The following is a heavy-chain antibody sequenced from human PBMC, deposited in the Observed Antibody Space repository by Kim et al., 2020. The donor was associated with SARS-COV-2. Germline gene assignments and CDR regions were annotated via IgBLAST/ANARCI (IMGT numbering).Heavy chain of an antibody. Sequence: GSTYYNPSPKSRVTISVDTSKKQFSLRLNSVTAADTAVYYCATGSGDFHYWGQGTLVTVSS. CDR3: ATGSGDFHY. CDR2: GST. J-gene: IGHJ4*02. V-gene: IGHV4-39*07. D-gene: IGHD1-1*01.